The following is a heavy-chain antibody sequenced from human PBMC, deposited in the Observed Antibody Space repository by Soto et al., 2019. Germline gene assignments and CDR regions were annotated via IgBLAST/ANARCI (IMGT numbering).Heavy chain of an antibody. CDR1: GGSFSGYY. CDR3: ARGRGDGYNQPWSFEL. V-gene: IGHV4-34*01. Sequence: QVHLQQWGAGLLKPSETLSLTCAVSGGSFSGYYWSWIRQPPGKGLEWIGEINHSGSTNYNPSLKSRVSISVGTSNNQVSLKLSSVTAADTAVYYCARGRGDGYNQPWSFELWGRGTLVTFSS. J-gene: IGHJ2*01. D-gene: IGHD3-10*01. CDR2: INHSGST.